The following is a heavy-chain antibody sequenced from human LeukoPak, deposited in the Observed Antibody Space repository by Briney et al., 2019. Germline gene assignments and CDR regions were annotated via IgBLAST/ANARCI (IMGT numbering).Heavy chain of an antibody. V-gene: IGHV3-9*01. Sequence: GGSLRLSCAASGFTFDYYAMHWIRQGPGKGLEWVSGISWNSDGIGYADSVKGRFTISRDNAKNSLYLHMNSLRAEDTALYYCAKDISPGSGVVTGLGPYWYFDLWGRGTLVTVSS. CDR3: AKDISPGSGVVTGLGPYWYFDL. CDR1: GFTFDYYA. CDR2: ISWNSDGI. J-gene: IGHJ2*01. D-gene: IGHD2-21*02.